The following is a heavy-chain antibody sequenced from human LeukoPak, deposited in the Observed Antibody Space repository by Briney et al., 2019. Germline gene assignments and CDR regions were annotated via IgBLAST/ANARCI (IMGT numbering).Heavy chain of an antibody. CDR3: ARAVLLWFGEYGKWFDP. V-gene: IGHV4-59*12. CDR2: IYYSGST. CDR1: GGSISSYY. J-gene: IGHJ5*02. D-gene: IGHD3-10*01. Sequence: SETLSLTCTVSGGSISSYYWSWIRQPPGKGLEWIGYIYYSGSTNYNPSLKSRVTISVDTSKNQFSLKLSSVTAADTAVYYCARAVLLWFGEYGKWFDPWGQGTLVTVSS.